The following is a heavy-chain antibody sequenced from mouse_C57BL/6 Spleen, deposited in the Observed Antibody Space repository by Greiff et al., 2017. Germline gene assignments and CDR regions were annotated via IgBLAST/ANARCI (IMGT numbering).Heavy chain of an antibody. D-gene: IGHD1-1*02. J-gene: IGHJ3*01. Sequence: QVQLQQPGAELVKPGASVKMSCKASGYTFTSYWITWVTQRPGQGLEWIGDIYPGSGSTNYNEKFTIKATLAVDTSSSPAYMQLRSLASEDSAVYYCAGPLSGREAWVAYWGQGTLVTVSA. V-gene: IGHV1-55*01. CDR2: IYPGSGST. CDR1: GYTFTSYW. CDR3: AGPLSGREAWVAY.